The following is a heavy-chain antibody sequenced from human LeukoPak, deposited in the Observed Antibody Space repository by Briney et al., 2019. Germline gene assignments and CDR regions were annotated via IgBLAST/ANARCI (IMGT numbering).Heavy chain of an antibody. CDR1: GFTFTSSA. V-gene: IGHV1-58*01. CDR3: AADGTRDQSPFDY. Sequence: SVKVSCKASGFTFTSSAVQWVRQARGQRLEWIGWIVVGSGNTNYAQKFQERVTITRDMSTSTAYMELSSLRSEDTAVYYCAADGTRDQSPFDYWGQGTLVTVSS. CDR2: IVVGSGNT. D-gene: IGHD1-1*01. J-gene: IGHJ4*02.